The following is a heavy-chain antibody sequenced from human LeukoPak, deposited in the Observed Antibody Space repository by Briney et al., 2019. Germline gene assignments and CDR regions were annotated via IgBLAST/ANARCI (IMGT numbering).Heavy chain of an antibody. V-gene: IGHV1-46*01. CDR1: GYTFTSYY. Sequence: ASVKVSCKASGYTFTSYYMHWVRQAPGQGLEWMGIINPSGGSTSYAQKFQGRVTMTRDTSTSTVYMELSSLRSEDTAVYYCARAPISEMATNDFDYWGQGTLVTLSS. J-gene: IGHJ4*02. D-gene: IGHD5-24*01. CDR3: ARAPISEMATNDFDY. CDR2: INPSGGST.